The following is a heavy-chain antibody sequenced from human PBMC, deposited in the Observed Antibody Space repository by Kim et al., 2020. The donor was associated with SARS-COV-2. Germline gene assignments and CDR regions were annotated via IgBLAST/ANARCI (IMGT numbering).Heavy chain of an antibody. D-gene: IGHD2-2*02. CDR3: ARTLSNTGLYYFDY. J-gene: IGHJ4*02. CDR1: GFSLNTRAVG. V-gene: IGHV2-5*02. CDR2: IYWDDDK. Sequence: SGPTLVNPTQTLTLTCTFSGFSLNTRAVGVGWIRQPPGKALEWLALIYWDDDKRYSPSLRNRLAITKDTSENQVVLTMTNMDPVDTATYYCARTLSNTGLYYFDYWGQGTLVTVSS.